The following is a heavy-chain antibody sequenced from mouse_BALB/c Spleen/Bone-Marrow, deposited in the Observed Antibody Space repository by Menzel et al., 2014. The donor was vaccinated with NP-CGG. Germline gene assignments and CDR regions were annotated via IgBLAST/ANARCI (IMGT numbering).Heavy chain of an antibody. V-gene: IGHV1S22*01. J-gene: IGHJ2*01. CDR3: TQGY. CDR2: IYPGSGST. Sequence: GSELVRPGASVKLSCKASGYTFTSYWMHWVRQRPGQGLEWIGNIYPGSGSTNYDEKFKSKATLTVDTSSSTACMQLSSLTSEDSAVHYCTQGYWGQGTTLTVSS. CDR1: GYTFTSYW.